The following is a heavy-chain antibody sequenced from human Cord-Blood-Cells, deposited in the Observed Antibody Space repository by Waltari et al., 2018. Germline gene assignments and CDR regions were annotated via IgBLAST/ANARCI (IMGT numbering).Heavy chain of an antibody. D-gene: IGHD3-3*01. CDR1: GYSFTSYW. V-gene: IGHV5-51*01. CDR3: ARREDYDFWSGYDSGAFDI. Sequence: EVQLVQSGAEVKKPGESLKISCTGSGYSFTSYWIGWVRQMPWKGLEWMGIIDPGDSDTRYSPSVQGQVTISADKSISTADLQSSSLKASDTAMYYCARREDYDFWSGYDSGAFDIWGQGTMVTVSS. J-gene: IGHJ3*02. CDR2: IDPGDSDT.